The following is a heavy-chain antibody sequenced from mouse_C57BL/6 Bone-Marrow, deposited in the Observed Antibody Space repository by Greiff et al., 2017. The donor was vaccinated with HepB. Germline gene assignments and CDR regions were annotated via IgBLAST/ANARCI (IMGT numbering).Heavy chain of an antibody. V-gene: IGHV1-72*01. CDR3: ARPTIVTSYYAMGY. Sequence: QQSCKASGYTFTSYWMHWVKQRPGRGLEWIGRIDPNSGGTKYNEKFKSKATLTVDKPSSTSYMQLSSLTSEDSAFYYRARPTIVTSYYAMGYWGQRTSVTVSS. J-gene: IGHJ4*01. CDR2: IDPNSGGT. CDR1: GYTFTSYW. D-gene: IGHD2-5*01.